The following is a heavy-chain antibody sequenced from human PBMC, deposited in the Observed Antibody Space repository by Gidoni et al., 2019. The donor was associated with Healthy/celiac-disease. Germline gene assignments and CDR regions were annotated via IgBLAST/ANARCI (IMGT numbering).Heavy chain of an antibody. CDR1: GGSISSGSYY. CDR3: AREAMVRGVIGSAEYFQH. J-gene: IGHJ1*01. V-gene: IGHV4-61*02. D-gene: IGHD3-10*01. CDR2: IYTSGST. Sequence: QVQLQESGPGLVKPSQTLSLTCTVSGGSISSGSYYWSWIRQPAGKGLEWSGRIYTSGSTNYNPSLKSRVTISVDTSKNQFSLKLSSVTAADTAVYYCAREAMVRGVIGSAEYFQHWGQGTLVTVSS.